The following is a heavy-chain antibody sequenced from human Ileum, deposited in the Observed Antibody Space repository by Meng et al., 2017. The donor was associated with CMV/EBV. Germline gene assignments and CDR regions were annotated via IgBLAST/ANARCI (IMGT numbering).Heavy chain of an antibody. J-gene: IGHJ5*02. V-gene: IGHV1-18*01. CDR1: GYTFTTFG. CDR2: ITPYNGNT. CDR3: AREEFSGYVSS. D-gene: IGHD5-12*01. Sequence: QLQLVQSGAEVKKPGAPVKVSGKASGYTFTTFGVNWVRQALGQGLEWMGWITPYNGNTNYAHSLQGRVNMTTDTSTSTAYMELRNLRSDDTAVYYCAREEFSGYVSSWGQGTLVTVSS.